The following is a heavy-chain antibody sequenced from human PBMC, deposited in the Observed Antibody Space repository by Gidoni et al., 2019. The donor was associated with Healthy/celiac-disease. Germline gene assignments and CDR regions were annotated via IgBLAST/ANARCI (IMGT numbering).Heavy chain of an antibody. CDR3: ARDHGSGWLYYYYGMDV. V-gene: IGHV3-11*01. CDR1: GFTFSDYY. CDR2: ISSSGSTI. D-gene: IGHD6-19*01. J-gene: IGHJ6*02. Sequence: QVQLVESGGGLVKPGGSLRLSCAASGFTFSDYYMSWIRQAPGKGREWVSYISSSGSTIYYADSVKGRFTISRENAKTSLYLQMNSLRAEDTAVYYCARDHGSGWLYYYYGMDVWGQGTTVTVSS.